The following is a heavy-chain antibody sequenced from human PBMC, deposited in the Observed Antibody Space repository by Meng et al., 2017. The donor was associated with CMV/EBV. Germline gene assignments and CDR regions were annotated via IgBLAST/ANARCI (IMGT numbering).Heavy chain of an antibody. CDR2: ISFDGNNK. CDR1: GFTFGKHA. Sequence: SFAASGFTFGKHAMHWVRQPPGKGLEWVAAISFDGNNKFYGESVKGRITISRDNSNNTLYLQMDNLRPEDTAIYYCARGGSAWSYFDYWGHGSLVTVSS. D-gene: IGHD3-16*01. V-gene: IGHV3-30*04. CDR3: ARGGSAWSYFDY. J-gene: IGHJ4*01.